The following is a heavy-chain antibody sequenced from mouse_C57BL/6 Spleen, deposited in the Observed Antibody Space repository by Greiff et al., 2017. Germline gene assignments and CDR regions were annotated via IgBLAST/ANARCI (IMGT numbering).Heavy chain of an antibody. V-gene: IGHV5-4*01. Sequence: EVMLVESGGGLVKPGGSLKLSCAASGFTFSSYAMSWVRQTPEKRLEWVATISDGGSYTYYPDNVKGRFTISRDHAKNNLYLQMSQLKAEDTAMYYCARELGPRAWFAYWGQGTLVTVAA. D-gene: IGHD4-1*01. J-gene: IGHJ3*01. CDR2: ISDGGSYT. CDR3: ARELGPRAWFAY. CDR1: GFTFSSYA.